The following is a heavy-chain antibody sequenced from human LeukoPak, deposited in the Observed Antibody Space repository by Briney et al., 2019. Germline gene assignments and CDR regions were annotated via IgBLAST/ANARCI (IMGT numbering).Heavy chain of an antibody. CDR2: ISNSGSYT. Sequence: PGGSLRLSCAVSGFIFNNYIMNWVRQAPGKGLEWVSYISNSGSYTNYADSVKGRFTISRDNAKNSLYLQMNSLRAEDTAVYYCARSRGAGPGAYFDYWGQGTLITVSS. J-gene: IGHJ4*02. CDR3: ARSRGAGPGAYFDY. CDR1: GFIFNNYI. D-gene: IGHD6-19*01. V-gene: IGHV3-21*05.